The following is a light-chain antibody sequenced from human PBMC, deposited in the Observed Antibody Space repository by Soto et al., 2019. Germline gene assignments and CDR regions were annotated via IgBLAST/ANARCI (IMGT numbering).Light chain of an antibody. CDR1: SSDVGGYNY. V-gene: IGLV2-14*01. CDR2: KVS. Sequence: QSALTQPASVSGSPGQSITISCTGTSSDVGGYNYVSWYQQHPGKAPKLMIYKVSNRPSGVSNRFSGSKSGNTASLTISGLQAEDEADYYCSSYTSISTLVFGGGTKLTVL. CDR3: SSYTSISTLV. J-gene: IGLJ3*02.